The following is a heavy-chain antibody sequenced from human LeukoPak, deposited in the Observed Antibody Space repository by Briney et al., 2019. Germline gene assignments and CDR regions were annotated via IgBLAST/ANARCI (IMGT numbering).Heavy chain of an antibody. CDR2: ISGSGGST. CDR1: GFTFSDHY. D-gene: IGHD3-10*01. V-gene: IGHV3-23*01. Sequence: PGGSLRLSCVASGFTFSDHYMSWIRQAPGKGLEWVSAISGSGGSTYYADSVKGRFTISRDNSKNTLYLQMNSLRAEDTAVYYCAKFGTRITMVRGVMYFDYWGQGTLVTVSS. CDR3: AKFGTRITMVRGVMYFDY. J-gene: IGHJ4*02.